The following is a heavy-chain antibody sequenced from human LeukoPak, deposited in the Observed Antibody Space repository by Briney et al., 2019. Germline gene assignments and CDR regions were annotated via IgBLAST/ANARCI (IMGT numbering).Heavy chain of an antibody. J-gene: IGHJ4*02. D-gene: IGHD6-6*01. V-gene: IGHV5-51*01. CDR1: GYRFTSYW. Sequence: GESLQISCKGSGYRFTSYWIGWVRQMPGKGLEWMGIIYPGDSDTRYSPSFQGQVTISADKSISTAYLQWSSLKASDTAMYYCARREYSSSSEDFDYWGQGTLVTVSS. CDR3: ARREYSSSSEDFDY. CDR2: IYPGDSDT.